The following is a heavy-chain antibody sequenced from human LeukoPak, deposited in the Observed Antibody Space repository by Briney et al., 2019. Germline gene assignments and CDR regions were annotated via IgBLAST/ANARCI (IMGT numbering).Heavy chain of an antibody. Sequence: GGSLRLSCAASGFTFSSYSMNWVRQAPGKGLEWVSSISSSSSYIYYADSVKGRFTISRDNAKNSLYLQMNNLRAEDTAVYYCARCGYYGDYDLIDYWGQGTLVTVSS. CDR2: ISSSSSYI. CDR3: ARCGYYGDYDLIDY. D-gene: IGHD3-22*01. CDR1: GFTFSSYS. V-gene: IGHV3-21*01. J-gene: IGHJ4*02.